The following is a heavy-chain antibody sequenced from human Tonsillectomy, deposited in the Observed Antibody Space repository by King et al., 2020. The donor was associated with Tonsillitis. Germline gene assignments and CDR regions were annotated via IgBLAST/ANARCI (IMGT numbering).Heavy chain of an antibody. J-gene: IGHJ4*02. CDR2: IYHNGKT. D-gene: IGHD5/OR15-5a*01. CDR1: GGSITSGTFS. V-gene: IGHV4-30-2*01. Sequence: QLQESGSGLVKPSQTLSLTCSVSGGSITSGTFSWSWIRQPPGKGLEWIGIIYHNGKTGFNPSLKSRATISKDTSKNQFSLNLNSVTAADTAVYYCARAGDAGYSFWGQLEFWGQGTLVTVSS. CDR3: ARAGDAGYSFWGQLEF.